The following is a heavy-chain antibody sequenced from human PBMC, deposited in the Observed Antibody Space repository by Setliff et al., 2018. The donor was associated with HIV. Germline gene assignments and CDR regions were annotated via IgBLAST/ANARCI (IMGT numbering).Heavy chain of an antibody. CDR1: GFNFSNTW. V-gene: IGHV3-15*05. J-gene: IGHJ4*02. Sequence: GGSLRLSCAASGFNFSNTWVNWVRQAPGKGLEWVGRIKTKADGGTADYAAPVKGRFTISRDDSKNALYLQMSSLKTEDTAVYYCTTESVFLDYFFDYWGQGTLVTVSS. CDR2: IKTKADGGTA. CDR3: TTESVFLDYFFDY. D-gene: IGHD3-9*01.